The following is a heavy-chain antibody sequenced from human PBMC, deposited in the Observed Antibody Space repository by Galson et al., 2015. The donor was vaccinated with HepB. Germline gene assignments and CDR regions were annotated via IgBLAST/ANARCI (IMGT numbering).Heavy chain of an antibody. CDR3: ARDHSSWEGGIYYYYYGMDV. CDR2: ISSSSSTI. CDR1: GFTFSSYS. J-gene: IGHJ6*02. V-gene: IGHV3-48*02. Sequence: SLRLSCAASGFTFSSYSMNWVRQAPGKGLEWVSYISSSSSTIYYADSVKGRFTISRDNAKNSLYLQMNSLRDEDTAVYYCARDHSSWEGGIYYYYYGMDVWGQGTTVTVSS. D-gene: IGHD6-13*01.